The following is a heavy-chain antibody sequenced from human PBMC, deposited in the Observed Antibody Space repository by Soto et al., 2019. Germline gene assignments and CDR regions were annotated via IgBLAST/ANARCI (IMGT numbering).Heavy chain of an antibody. D-gene: IGHD3-10*01. CDR3: AKKYSYDSGTYLYHFDC. V-gene: IGHV3-23*01. Sequence: EMQLLESGGGLVQPGGSLRLSCAASGFTFSNYAMSWVRQAPGKGLEWVSTLTAGGGDTYYAESVKGQFTISRDNSKITLCMQMNSLRAEDTALYYWAKKYSYDSGTYLYHFDCWGQGTLVTVSS. J-gene: IGHJ4*02. CDR1: GFTFSNYA. CDR2: LTAGGGDT.